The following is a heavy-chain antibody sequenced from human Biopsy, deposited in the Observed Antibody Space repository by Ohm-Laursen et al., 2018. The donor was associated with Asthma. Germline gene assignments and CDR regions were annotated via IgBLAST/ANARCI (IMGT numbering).Heavy chain of an antibody. J-gene: IGHJ6*02. CDR1: GITFSTYG. Sequence: SLRLSCAAFGITFSTYGMHRVRQAPGKGLEWVSFIWYDGRKKTYADSVKGRFTISRDNSKNTLYLQMNSLRAEDTAVYYCARKIAARGGMGVWGQGTTVTVSS. CDR2: IWYDGRKK. D-gene: IGHD6-6*01. V-gene: IGHV3-33*01. CDR3: ARKIAARGGMGV.